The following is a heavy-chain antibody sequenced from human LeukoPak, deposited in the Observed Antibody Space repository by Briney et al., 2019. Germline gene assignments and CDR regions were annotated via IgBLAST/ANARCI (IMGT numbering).Heavy chain of an antibody. J-gene: IGHJ5*02. V-gene: IGHV3-11*01. CDR3: ARARYFDDPSGGARFDP. D-gene: IGHD3-9*01. CDR2: ISSSGSTI. CDR1: GFTFSDYY. Sequence: GGSLRLSCAASGFTFSDYYMSWIRQAPGKGLEWVSYISSSGSTIYYADSVKGRFTISRDNAKNSLYLQMNSLRAEDTAVYHCARARYFDDPSGGARFDPWGQGTLVTVSS.